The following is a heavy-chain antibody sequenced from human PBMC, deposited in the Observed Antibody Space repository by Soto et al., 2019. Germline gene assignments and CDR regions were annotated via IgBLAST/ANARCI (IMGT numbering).Heavy chain of an antibody. Sequence: QLQLVQSGAAVKKPGSSVKVSCKASGGTLNTYTISWVRQATGQGLEWMGSIRPFRGSTNYAKKFQGIVTITADQSTRTMELSSLRSEDTAVYFCARDVTAMEALYYYDTWGQGSLVTVSS. CDR1: GGTLNTYT. CDR2: IRPFRGST. V-gene: IGHV1-69*08. J-gene: IGHJ4*02. CDR3: ARDVTAMEALYYYDT. D-gene: IGHD5-18*01.